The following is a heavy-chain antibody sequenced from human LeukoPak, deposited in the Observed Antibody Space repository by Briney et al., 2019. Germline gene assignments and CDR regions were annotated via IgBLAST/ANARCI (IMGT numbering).Heavy chain of an antibody. CDR1: GFTFDDYG. D-gene: IGHD3-10*01. CDR2: INWNGGST. V-gene: IGHV3-20*04. J-gene: IGHJ4*02. Sequence: GGSLRLSCAASGFTFDDYGMSWVRQAPGKGLEWVSGINWNGGSTGYADSVKGRFTISRDNAKNSLYLQMNSLRAEDTALYYCTTYGSGRKFDYWGQGILVTVSS. CDR3: TTYGSGRKFDY.